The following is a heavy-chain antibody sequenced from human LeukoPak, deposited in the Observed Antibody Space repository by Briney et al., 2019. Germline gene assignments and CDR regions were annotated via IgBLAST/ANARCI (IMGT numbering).Heavy chain of an antibody. CDR2: INPNSGGT. V-gene: IGHV1-2*02. Sequence: ASVKVSCTASGYTFTVYYMHWVRQAPGQGLEWMGWINPNSGGTNYAQKFQGRVTMTRDTSISTAYMELSRLRSDDTAVYYCARVLGAYSGYEPFDYWGQGTLVTVSS. J-gene: IGHJ4*02. CDR3: ARVLGAYSGYEPFDY. D-gene: IGHD5-12*01. CDR1: GYTFTVYY.